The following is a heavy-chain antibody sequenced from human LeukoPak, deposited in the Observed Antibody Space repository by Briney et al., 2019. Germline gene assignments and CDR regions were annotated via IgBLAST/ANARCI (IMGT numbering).Heavy chain of an antibody. D-gene: IGHD3-10*01. J-gene: IGHJ3*02. CDR3: ARDLGPGLRGWAFDI. CDR1: GFTFSSYS. CDR2: ISSSSSYI. V-gene: IGHV3-21*01. Sequence: PGGSLRLSCAASGFTFSSYSMNWVRQAPGKGLEWVSSISSSSSYIYYADSVKGRFTISRDNAKNSLYLQMNSLRAEDTAVYYCARDLGPGLRGWAFDIWGQGTMVTVSS.